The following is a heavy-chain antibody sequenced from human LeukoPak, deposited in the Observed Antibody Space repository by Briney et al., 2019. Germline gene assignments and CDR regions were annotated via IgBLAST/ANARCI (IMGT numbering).Heavy chain of an antibody. CDR3: AKGYYYDSSGYAGLSFYDY. Sequence: PGGSLRLSCAASGFSFSSYSTNWVRQAPGEGLEWVSYISSSSSTIYYADSVKGRFTISRDNAKNSLYLQMNSLRAEDTAVYYCAKGYYYDSSGYAGLSFYDYWGQGTLVAVSS. CDR1: GFSFSSYS. V-gene: IGHV3-48*01. J-gene: IGHJ4*02. CDR2: ISSSSSTI. D-gene: IGHD3-22*01.